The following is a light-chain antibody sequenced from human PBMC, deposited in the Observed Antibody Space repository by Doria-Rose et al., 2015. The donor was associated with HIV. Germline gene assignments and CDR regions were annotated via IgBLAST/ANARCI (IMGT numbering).Light chain of an antibody. V-gene: IGKV1-33*01. CDR2: DAS. CDR3: QQYDDLTYS. J-gene: IGKJ2*01. Sequence: WFQQKPGKDPKRLSYDASNLERGVPSRFSGSGSGTDFTFTISSLAPEDIETYDCQQYDDLTYSFGQGTNLKIK.